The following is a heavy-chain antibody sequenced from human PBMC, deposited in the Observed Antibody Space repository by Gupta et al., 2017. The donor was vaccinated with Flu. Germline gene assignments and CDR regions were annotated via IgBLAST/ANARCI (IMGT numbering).Heavy chain of an antibody. CDR2: VSGRNDANL. V-gene: IGHV1-18*01. Sequence: QVQLVQSGPEMKKSGASVRVLCKTSGYMSETSGISCLRQAPGQRLEWMGGVSGRNDANLKYAEKFEGRMNIRTDTSTDTARLELWDLTPDDTALYYCARVQLDMGSFSFDSWGQGTLVTVSS. J-gene: IGHJ5*01. D-gene: IGHD5/OR15-5a*01. CDR1: GYMSETSG. CDR3: ARVQLDMGSFSFDS.